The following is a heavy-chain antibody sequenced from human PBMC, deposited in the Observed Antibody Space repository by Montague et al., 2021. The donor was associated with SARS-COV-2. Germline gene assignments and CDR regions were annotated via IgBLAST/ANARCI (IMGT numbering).Heavy chain of an antibody. CDR3: VEIVGAADY. J-gene: IGHJ4*02. CDR2: IYYSGST. V-gene: IGHV4-39*01. CDR1: GGSISSSSYY. D-gene: IGHD1-26*01. Sequence: SQTLSLTCTVSGGSISSSSYYWGWIRQPPGKGLEWIGYIYYSGSTNYNPSLKSRVTISVDTSKNQFSLKLSSVTAADTAVYYCVEIVGAADYWGQGTLVTVSS.